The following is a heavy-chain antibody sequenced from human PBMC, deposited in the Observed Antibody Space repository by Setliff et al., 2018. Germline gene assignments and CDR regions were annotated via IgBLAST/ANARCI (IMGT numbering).Heavy chain of an antibody. CDR2: INPSDGST. Sequence: ASVKVSCKASGYTFTSYDINWVRQATGQGLEWMGVINPSDGSTTYAQKFQGRVKMTRDTSTNTVYMQLSSLRSEDTAVYYCARESTAKNFWGEYSDYWGQGTLVTVSS. CDR3: ARESTAKNFWGEYSDY. J-gene: IGHJ4*02. D-gene: IGHD3-3*01. V-gene: IGHV1-46*01. CDR1: GYTFTSYD.